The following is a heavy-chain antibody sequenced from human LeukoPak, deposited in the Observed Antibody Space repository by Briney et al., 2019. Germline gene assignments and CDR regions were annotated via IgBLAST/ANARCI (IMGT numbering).Heavy chain of an antibody. CDR2: VYASATT. V-gene: IGHV4-4*07. J-gene: IGHJ4*02. Sequence: SETLSLTCTVSGASISTYFWSWIRQPAGKRMEWIGRVYASATTYYNPSLRSRVTLSIDTSKNQFSLSLNSVTAADTAVYYCAGANAGYWGQGTLVTVSS. CDR1: GASISTYF. D-gene: IGHD2-8*01. CDR3: AGANAGY.